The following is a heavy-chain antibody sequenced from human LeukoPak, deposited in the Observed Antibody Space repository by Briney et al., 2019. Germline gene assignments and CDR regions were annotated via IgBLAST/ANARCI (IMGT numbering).Heavy chain of an antibody. V-gene: IGHV3-48*03. CDR1: GFTFSSYE. J-gene: IGHJ4*02. CDR2: ISSSGFNI. D-gene: IGHD4-17*01. Sequence: GGSLRLSRAVSGFTFSSYEMNWVRQAPGKGLEWVSYISSSGFNIYYADSVKGRFSVSRDNAKNSVYLQMNTLRAEDTAIYYCARAGDYYFHYWGQGTLVTVSS. CDR3: ARAGDYYFHY.